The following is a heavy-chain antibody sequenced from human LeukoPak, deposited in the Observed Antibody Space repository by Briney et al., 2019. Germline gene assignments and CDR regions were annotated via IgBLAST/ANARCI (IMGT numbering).Heavy chain of an antibody. V-gene: IGHV4-30-4*01. CDR3: AREALMVRGVNWFDP. D-gene: IGHD3-10*01. J-gene: IGHJ5*02. Sequence: SQTLSLTCTVSGGSISSGDYYWSWIRQPPGKGLEWIGYIYYRGSTYYNPSLKSRVTISVDTSKNQFSLKLSSVTAADTAVYYCAREALMVRGVNWFDPWGQGTLVTVSS. CDR1: GGSISSGDYY. CDR2: IYYRGST.